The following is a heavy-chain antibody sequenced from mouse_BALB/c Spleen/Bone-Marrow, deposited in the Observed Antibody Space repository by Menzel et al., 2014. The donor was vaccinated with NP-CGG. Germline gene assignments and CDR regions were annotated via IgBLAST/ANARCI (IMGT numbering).Heavy chain of an antibody. J-gene: IGHJ4*01. V-gene: IGHV5-6-5*01. Sequence: EVQLVESGGGLVKPGGSLKLSCAASGFTFSSYAMSWVRQTPEKRLEWVASISSGGSTYYPDSVKGRFTISRDNARNILYLQMSSLRSEDTAMYYCARARFYYGKLVDYWGQETSVTVSS. CDR1: GFTFSSYA. CDR2: ISSGGST. D-gene: IGHD1-1*01. CDR3: ARARFYYGKLVDY.